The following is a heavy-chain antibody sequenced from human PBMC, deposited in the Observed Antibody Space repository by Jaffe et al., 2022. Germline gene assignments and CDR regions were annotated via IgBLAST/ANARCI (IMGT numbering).Heavy chain of an antibody. CDR2: IHYSGST. CDR1: SGSISGDY. J-gene: IGHJ4*02. V-gene: IGHV4-59*01. D-gene: IGHD6-19*01. CDR3: ARVNPHGWSDY. Sequence: QVQLQESGPGLVKPSETLSLTCTVSSGSISGDYWTWIRQPPGKGLEWIGYIHYSGSTKYNPSLKSRVAISVDTSKNQFSLKLTSVTAADTAVYYCARVNPHGWSDYWGQGTLVTVSS.